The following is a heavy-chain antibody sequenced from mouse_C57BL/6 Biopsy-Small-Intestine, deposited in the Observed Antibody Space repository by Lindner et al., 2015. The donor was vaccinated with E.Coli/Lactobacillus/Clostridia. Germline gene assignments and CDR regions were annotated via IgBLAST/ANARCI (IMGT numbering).Heavy chain of an antibody. Sequence: VQLQESGPELVKPGASVKLSCKASGYSFTNYDIHWVQQRPGQGLEWIGVINPNYGTTSYNQKFKGKATLTVDQSSSTAYMQLNSLTSEDSAVYYCARSGTVVAPYAMDYWGQGTSVTVSS. V-gene: IGHV1-39*01. CDR3: ARSGTVVAPYAMDY. D-gene: IGHD1-1*01. CDR2: INPNYGTT. CDR1: GYSFTNYD. J-gene: IGHJ4*01.